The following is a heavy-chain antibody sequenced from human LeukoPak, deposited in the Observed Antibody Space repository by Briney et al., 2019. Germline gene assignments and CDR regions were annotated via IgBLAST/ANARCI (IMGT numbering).Heavy chain of an antibody. V-gene: IGHV4-59*12. Sequence: SETLSLTCTVSGGSISSNFWSWVRQPPGKGLEWIGHISYSGSTNYNPSLQSRVTISVDTSKNQFSLKLSSVTAADTAVYYCCSYGLDAFDIWGQGTMVTVSS. D-gene: IGHD2-15*01. CDR1: GGSISSNF. J-gene: IGHJ3*02. CDR3: CSYGLDAFDI. CDR2: ISYSGST.